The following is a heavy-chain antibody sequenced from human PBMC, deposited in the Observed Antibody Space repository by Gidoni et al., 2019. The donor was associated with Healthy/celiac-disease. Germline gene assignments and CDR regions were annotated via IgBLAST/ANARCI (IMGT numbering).Heavy chain of an antibody. D-gene: IGHD6-6*01. CDR1: GFTFSSYG. CDR2: ISYDGSNK. Sequence: QVQLVESGGGVVQPGRSLRLSCAASGFTFSSYGMHWVRQAPGKGLEWVAVISYDGSNKYYADSVKGRFTISRDNSKNTLYLQMNSLRAEDTAVYYCAKAAARPGLDYWGQGTLVTVSS. V-gene: IGHV3-30*18. J-gene: IGHJ4*02. CDR3: AKAAARPGLDY.